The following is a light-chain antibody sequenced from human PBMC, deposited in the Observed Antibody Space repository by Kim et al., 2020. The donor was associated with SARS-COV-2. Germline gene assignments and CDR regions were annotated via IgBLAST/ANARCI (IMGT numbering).Light chain of an antibody. J-gene: IGKJ5*01. V-gene: IGKV1-9*01. CDR1: QGINSY. Sequence: IQLTQSPSSLSASVGDRVTITCRASQGINSYVAWYQQEPGKAPKLLISAASTLQSGVPSRFSGSGYGTDFTLTISSQQPEDFATYYCQQLHSYPITFGQGTRLEIK. CDR2: AAS. CDR3: QQLHSYPIT.